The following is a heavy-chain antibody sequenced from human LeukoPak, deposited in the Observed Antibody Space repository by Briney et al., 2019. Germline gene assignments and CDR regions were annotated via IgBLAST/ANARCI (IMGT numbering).Heavy chain of an antibody. D-gene: IGHD3-10*01. V-gene: IGHV5-51*01. CDR2: IYPGDSDT. J-gene: IGHJ5*02. CDR1: GYSFTSYW. CDR3: ARAYLGSGGKNWFDP. Sequence: GESLKISCKGSGYSFTSYWIGWVRQMPGKGLEWMGIIYPGDSDTRYSPSFQGQVTISADKSIGTAYLQWSSLKASDTAMYYCARAYLGSGGKNWFDPWGQGTLVTVSS.